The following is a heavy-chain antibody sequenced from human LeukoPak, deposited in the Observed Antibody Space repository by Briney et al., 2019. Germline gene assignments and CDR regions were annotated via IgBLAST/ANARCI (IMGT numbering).Heavy chain of an antibody. CDR2: FYTSGST. CDR1: GGSISSYY. V-gene: IGHV4-4*07. D-gene: IGHD6-25*01. CDR3: ARDARLHYYFDY. J-gene: IGHJ4*02. Sequence: SETLSLTCTVSGGSISSYYWSWIRQPAGKGLEWIGRFYTSGSTNYNPSLKSRVTMSIDTSKNQFSLKLSSVTAADTAVYYCARDARLHYYFDYWGQGTLVTVSP.